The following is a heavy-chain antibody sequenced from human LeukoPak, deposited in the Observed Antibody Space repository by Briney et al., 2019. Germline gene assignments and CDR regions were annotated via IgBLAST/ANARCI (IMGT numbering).Heavy chain of an antibody. CDR1: GGSFSGNY. D-gene: IGHD6-25*01. V-gene: IGHV4-34*01. Sequence: SETLSLTCAVYGGSFSGNYWSWIRQSPGKGLEWIGEINHSGSTNYNPSLKSRVTISVDTSKNQFSLKLSSVTAADTAVYYCARWRPRSYYYYYGMDVWGQGTTVTVSS. CDR2: INHSGST. J-gene: IGHJ6*02. CDR3: ARWRPRSYYYYYGMDV.